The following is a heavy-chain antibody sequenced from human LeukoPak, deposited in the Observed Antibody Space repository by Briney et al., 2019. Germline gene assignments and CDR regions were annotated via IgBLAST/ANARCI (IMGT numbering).Heavy chain of an antibody. CDR2: ISYDGSNK. Sequence: PGRSLRLSCAASGFTFSSYGMHWVRQAPGKGLEWVAVISYDGSNKYYADSVKGRFTISRDNSKNTLYLQMNSLRAEDTAVYYCAKDGPDGYNFYFDYWGQGTLVTVSS. J-gene: IGHJ4*02. V-gene: IGHV3-30*18. D-gene: IGHD5-24*01. CDR1: GFTFSSYG. CDR3: AKDGPDGYNFYFDY.